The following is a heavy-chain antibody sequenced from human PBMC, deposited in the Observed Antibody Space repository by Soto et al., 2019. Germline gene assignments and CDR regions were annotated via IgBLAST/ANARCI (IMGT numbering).Heavy chain of an antibody. CDR1: GFTFSSYA. D-gene: IGHD6-13*01. V-gene: IGHV3-30-3*01. J-gene: IGHJ6*02. CDR3: ARPVSSSSWYSYYYYYGMDV. Sequence: GGSLRLSCAASGFTFSSYAMHWVRQAPGKGLEWVAVISYDGSNKHYADSVKGRFTISRDNSKNTLYLQMNSLRAEDTAVYYCARPVSSSSWYSYYYYYGMDVWGQGTTVTVSS. CDR2: ISYDGSNK.